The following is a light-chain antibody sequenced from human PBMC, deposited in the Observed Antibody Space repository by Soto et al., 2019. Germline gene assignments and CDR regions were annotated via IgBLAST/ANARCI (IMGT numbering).Light chain of an antibody. CDR3: QQHSNYPVT. Sequence: DIQMTQSPSTLSSSVGDRVTITCRASRNIGSWLAWYQQKAGKAPNLLIYRASILETGVPSRFTGSASGTEVTLTISSLRPDDFATYYCQQHSNYPVTFGGGTKVE. V-gene: IGKV1-5*03. J-gene: IGKJ4*01. CDR1: RNIGSW. CDR2: RAS.